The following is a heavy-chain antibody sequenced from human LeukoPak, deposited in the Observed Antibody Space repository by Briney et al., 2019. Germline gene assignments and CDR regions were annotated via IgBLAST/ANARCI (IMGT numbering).Heavy chain of an antibody. Sequence: GGSLRLSCAASGFIFSSYWMHWVRHAPGKGLVWVSRINTDGGSTSYADSVKGRFTISRDNAKNTLYLQMNSLRAEDTAVYYCARGGSGSLEPPLDYWGQGTLVTVSS. CDR3: ARGGSGSLEPPLDY. V-gene: IGHV3-74*01. J-gene: IGHJ4*02. CDR1: GFIFSSYW. CDR2: INTDGGST. D-gene: IGHD1-26*01.